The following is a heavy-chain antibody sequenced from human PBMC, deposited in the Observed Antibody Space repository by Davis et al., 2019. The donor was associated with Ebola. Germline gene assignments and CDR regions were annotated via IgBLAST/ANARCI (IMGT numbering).Heavy chain of an antibody. D-gene: IGHD1/OR15-1a*01. CDR3: AKGMGNSYYYYGLDV. J-gene: IGHJ6*02. V-gene: IGHV3-9*01. CDR1: GVTFSDYA. Sequence: GGSLRLSCTASGVTFSDYAMHWVRQAPGQGLEWVSGISWYSRSIGYAESVKGRFTISRDNVKKLLYLEMNSLRAEDTALYYCAKGMGNSYYYYGLDVWGQGTTVNVSS. CDR2: ISWYSRSI.